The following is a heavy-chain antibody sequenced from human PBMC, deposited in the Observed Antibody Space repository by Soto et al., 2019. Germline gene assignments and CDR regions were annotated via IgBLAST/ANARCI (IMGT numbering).Heavy chain of an antibody. V-gene: IGHV4-61*01. Sequence: SETLSLTCIVSGGSVSSGNYYWNWIRQPPGKGLEWIGYIYSSGSTKYSPSLRSRVTISVDTSKNQFSLKLRSVTAADTAVYYCAREETAAGARRWFDYWGQGTLVTVSS. CDR3: AREETAAGARRWFDY. CDR1: GGSVSSGNYY. D-gene: IGHD6-13*01. J-gene: IGHJ4*02. CDR2: IYSSGST.